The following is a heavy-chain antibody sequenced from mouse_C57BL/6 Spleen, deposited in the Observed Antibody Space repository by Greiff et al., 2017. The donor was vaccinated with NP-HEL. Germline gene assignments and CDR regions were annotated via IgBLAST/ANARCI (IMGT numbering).Heavy chain of an antibody. V-gene: IGHV1-82*01. J-gene: IGHJ4*01. CDR3: ARPYYYAMDY. CDR2: IYPGDGDT. Sequence: VKLVESGPELVKPGASVKISCKASGYAFSSSWMNWVKQRPGKGLEWIGRIYPGDGDTNYNGKFKGKATLTADKSSSTAYMQLSSLTSEDSAVYFCARPYYYAMDYWGQGTSVTVSS. CDR1: GYAFSSSW.